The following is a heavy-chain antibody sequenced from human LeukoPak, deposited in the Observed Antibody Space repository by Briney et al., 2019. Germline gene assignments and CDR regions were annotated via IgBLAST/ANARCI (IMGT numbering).Heavy chain of an antibody. CDR2: IYSGGST. CDR1: GFTVSSNF. D-gene: IGHD3-9*01. CDR3: ALGLVTDY. Sequence: GGSLRLSCAASGFTVSSNFMSWVRQAPGKGLEWVSVIYSGGSTYYTDSVKGRFTISRDNSKNTLYLQMNSLRVEDTAVYYCALGLVTDYWGQGTLVTVSS. V-gene: IGHV3-66*01. J-gene: IGHJ4*02.